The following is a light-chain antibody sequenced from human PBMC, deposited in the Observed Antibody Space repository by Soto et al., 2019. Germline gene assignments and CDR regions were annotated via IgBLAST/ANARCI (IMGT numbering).Light chain of an antibody. V-gene: IGKV1-39*01. CDR3: QQTDTIPRT. Sequence: DIHMTQSPSSLSVSVGYRVTITCRACQSIASRLNWYQQKRGSAPKLLMYGASTLESGVPSRFSGSGSGTDFTLTVSSLQVEDFAPYYCQQTDTIPRTFGQGTKLDTK. J-gene: IGKJ1*01. CDR1: QSIASR. CDR2: GAS.